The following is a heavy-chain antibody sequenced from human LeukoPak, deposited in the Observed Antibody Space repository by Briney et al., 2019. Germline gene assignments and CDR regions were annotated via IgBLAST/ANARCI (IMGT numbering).Heavy chain of an antibody. Sequence: SETLSLTCTVSGGSISSYYWSWIRQPPGKGLEWIGEINHSGSTNYNPSLKSRVTISVDTSKNQFSLKLSSVTAADTAVCYCARQVRYGAFDYWGQGTLVTVSS. D-gene: IGHD3-10*01. CDR1: GGSISSYY. CDR2: INHSGST. CDR3: ARQVRYGAFDY. J-gene: IGHJ4*02. V-gene: IGHV4-34*01.